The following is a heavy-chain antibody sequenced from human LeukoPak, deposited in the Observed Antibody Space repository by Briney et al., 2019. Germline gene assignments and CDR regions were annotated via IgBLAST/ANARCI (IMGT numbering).Heavy chain of an antibody. J-gene: IGHJ5*02. CDR2: ISAYNGNT. Sequence: ASVKVSCKASGYTFTSYGISWVRQAPGQGLEWMGWISAYNGNTNYAQKLQGRVTMTTDTSTSTACMELRSLRSDDTAVYYCARDRPIQLWSNNWFDPWGQGTLVTVSS. D-gene: IGHD5-18*01. CDR1: GYTFTSYG. CDR3: ARDRPIQLWSNNWFDP. V-gene: IGHV1-18*01.